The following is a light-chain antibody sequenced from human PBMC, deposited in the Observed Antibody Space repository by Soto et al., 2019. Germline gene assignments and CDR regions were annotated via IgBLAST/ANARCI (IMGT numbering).Light chain of an antibody. V-gene: IGKV1-13*02. CDR3: QQYNFYPYT. CDR1: QGIRDY. CDR2: DAS. Sequence: AIQLTQSPSSLSASVGDRVTITCRASQGIRDYLAWYQQKPGKAPKLLIYDASSLESGVPSRFSGSGSGTEFTLTISSLQPDDFATYYCQQYNFYPYTFGQGTKLEIK. J-gene: IGKJ2*01.